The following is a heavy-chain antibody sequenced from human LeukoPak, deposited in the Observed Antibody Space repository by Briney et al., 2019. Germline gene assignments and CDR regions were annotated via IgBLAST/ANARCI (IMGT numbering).Heavy chain of an antibody. D-gene: IGHD2-2*01. CDR2: IYYSGST. J-gene: IGHJ6*03. CDR1: GGSISSYY. CDR3: ARHGDPYCSSTSCYRGGGDYYYMDV. Sequence: SETLSLTCTVSGGSISSYYWSWIRQPPGKGLEWIGYIYYSGSTNYNPSLKSRVTMSVDTSKNQFSLKLSSVTAADTAVYYCARHGDPYCSSTSCYRGGGDYYYMDVWGKGTTVTVSS. V-gene: IGHV4-59*08.